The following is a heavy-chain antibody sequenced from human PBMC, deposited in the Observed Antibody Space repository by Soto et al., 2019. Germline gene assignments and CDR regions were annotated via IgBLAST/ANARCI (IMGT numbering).Heavy chain of an antibody. CDR3: ARADSYGLWDYYYYGMDV. Sequence: SVKVSCKASGGTFSSYAISWVRQAPGQGLEWMGGITPIFGTANYAQKFQGRVTITADESTSTAYMELSSLRSEDTAVYYCARADSYGLWDYYYYGMDVWGQGTTVTVSS. J-gene: IGHJ6*02. V-gene: IGHV1-69*13. CDR1: GGTFSSYA. D-gene: IGHD5-18*01. CDR2: ITPIFGTA.